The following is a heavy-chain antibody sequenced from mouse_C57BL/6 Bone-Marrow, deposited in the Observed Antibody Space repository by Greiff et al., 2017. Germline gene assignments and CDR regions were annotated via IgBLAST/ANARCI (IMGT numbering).Heavy chain of an antibody. D-gene: IGHD1-1*01. J-gene: IGHJ4*01. CDR3: ARRSSHYDAVDY. Sequence: EVQLQQSGPELVKPGASVKISCKASGYSFTGYYMNWVKQSPEKSLEWIGEINPSTGGTTYNQKFKDKATLTVDKSSSTAYMQLKSLTSEDSAVYYCARRSSHYDAVDYWGQGTSVTVSS. CDR1: GYSFTGYY. CDR2: INPSTGGT. V-gene: IGHV1-42*01.